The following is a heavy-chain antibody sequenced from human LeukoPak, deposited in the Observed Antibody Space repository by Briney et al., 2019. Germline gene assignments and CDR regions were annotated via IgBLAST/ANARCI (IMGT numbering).Heavy chain of an antibody. CDR1: GGSISSGGYY. CDR2: IYYSGST. J-gene: IGHJ4*02. D-gene: IGHD5-12*01. V-gene: IGHV4-31*03. CDR3: ARGDFSGYDFDY. Sequence: SETLSLTCTVSGGSISSGGYYWSWIRQHPGKGLEWIGYIYYSGSTYYNPSLKSRVTISVDTSKNQFSLRLSSVTAADTAVHYCARGDFSGYDFDYWGQGTLVTVSS.